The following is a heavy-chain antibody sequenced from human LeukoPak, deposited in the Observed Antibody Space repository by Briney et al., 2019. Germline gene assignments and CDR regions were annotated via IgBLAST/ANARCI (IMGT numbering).Heavy chain of an antibody. V-gene: IGHV3-30*04. CDR2: ISYDGTNK. J-gene: IGHJ6*02. CDR1: GFTFSSYA. Sequence: GSLRLSCAASGFTFSSYAMHWVRQAPGKGLEWVAVISYDGTNKYYADSVKGRFTFSRDNSKNTLYLQMNSLTAVDTAVYYCARALDYGGKSAYAMDVWGQGTTVTVSS. CDR3: ARALDYGGKSAYAMDV. D-gene: IGHD4-23*01.